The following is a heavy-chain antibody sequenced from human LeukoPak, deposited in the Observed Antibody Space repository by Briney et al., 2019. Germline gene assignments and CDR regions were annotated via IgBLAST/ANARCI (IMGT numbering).Heavy chain of an antibody. Sequence: GASVKVSCKASGGTFNTTTINWWRQAPGQGLEWMGGLIPIFHATNYAPDFQGRVTISTDASKSAVYLELSRLTSEDTAMYYCATGGRLSNYWPDSWGQGTLVT. CDR2: LIPIFHAT. D-gene: IGHD2/OR15-2a*01. V-gene: IGHV1-69*05. CDR1: GGTFNTTT. J-gene: IGHJ5*01. CDR3: ATGGRLSNYWPDS.